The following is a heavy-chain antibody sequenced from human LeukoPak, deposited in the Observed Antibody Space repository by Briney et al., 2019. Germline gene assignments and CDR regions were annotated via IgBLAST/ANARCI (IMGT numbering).Heavy chain of an antibody. CDR3: ARGRDYYDY. D-gene: IGHD5-24*01. V-gene: IGHV4-59*11. Sequence: SETLSLTCTVSGGSISSHYWSWIRQPPGKRLEWIGYISNSGSTNYNPSLKSRVTISVDTSKNQFSLKLSSVTAADTAVYYCARGRDYYDYWGQGTLVTVSS. CDR1: GGSISSHY. J-gene: IGHJ4*02. CDR2: ISNSGST.